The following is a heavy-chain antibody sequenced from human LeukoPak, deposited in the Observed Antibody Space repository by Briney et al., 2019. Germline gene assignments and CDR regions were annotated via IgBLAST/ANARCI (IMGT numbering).Heavy chain of an antibody. Sequence: SETLSLTCTVSGGSISSYYWSWIRQPPGKGLEWIGRVLDSGDTKYNPSLKSRVTMSVDTSKNQFSLELTSMTAADTAVYYCARVASRVTNMAFDYWGQGTLVTVSS. D-gene: IGHD2-21*02. V-gene: IGHV4-4*07. CDR1: GGSISSYY. J-gene: IGHJ4*02. CDR2: VLDSGDT. CDR3: ARVASRVTNMAFDY.